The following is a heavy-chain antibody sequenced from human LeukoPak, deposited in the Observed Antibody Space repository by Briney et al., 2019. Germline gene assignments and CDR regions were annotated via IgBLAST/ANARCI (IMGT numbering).Heavy chain of an antibody. CDR3: ARDTGYCSSTSCYGGNHFDY. V-gene: IGHV3-48*03. CDR1: GITFSSYE. Sequence: GGSLRLSCVVSGITFSSYEMNWVRQAPGKGLEWVSYISTSGSTIYYADSVKDRFTISRDNAKNSLYLQMNGLRAEDTAIYYCARDTGYCSSTSCYGGNHFDYWGQGTLVTVSS. J-gene: IGHJ4*02. D-gene: IGHD2-2*01. CDR2: ISTSGSTI.